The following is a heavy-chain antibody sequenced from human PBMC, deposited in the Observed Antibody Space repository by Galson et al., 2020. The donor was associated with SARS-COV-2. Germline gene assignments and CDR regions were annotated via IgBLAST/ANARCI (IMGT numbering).Heavy chain of an antibody. CDR1: GYTITGYY. D-gene: IGHD6-19*01. CDR2: INPNSGGT. CDR3: ARDKGSGWYEIDY. Sequence: ASVKVSCKASGYTITGYYMHWVRQAPGQGLEWMGWINPNSGGTNYAQRFQGRVTMTRDTSISTAYMELSRLKSDDTAVYYCARDKGSGWYEIDYWGQGTLVTVSS. J-gene: IGHJ4*02. V-gene: IGHV1-2*02.